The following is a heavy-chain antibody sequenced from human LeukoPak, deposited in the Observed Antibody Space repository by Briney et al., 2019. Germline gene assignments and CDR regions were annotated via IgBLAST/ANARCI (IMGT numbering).Heavy chain of an antibody. J-gene: IGHJ4*02. Sequence: SETLSLTCAVSGGSISSSNWWSWVRQPPGKGLEWIGEIYHSGSTNYNPSLKSRVTISVDKSKNQFSLKLSSVTAADTAVYYCARGRGDYDSSGHYWPYYFDYWGQGTLVTVSS. D-gene: IGHD3-22*01. V-gene: IGHV4-4*02. CDR1: GGSISSSNW. CDR3: ARGRGDYDSSGHYWPYYFDY. CDR2: IYHSGST.